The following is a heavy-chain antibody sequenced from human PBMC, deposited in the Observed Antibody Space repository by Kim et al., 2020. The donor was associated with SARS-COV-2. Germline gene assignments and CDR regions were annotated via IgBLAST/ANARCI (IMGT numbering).Heavy chain of an antibody. CDR2: ITGGGENT. Sequence: GGSLRLSCAASGFTFSTYGMNWVRQAPGKGLEWVSSITGGGENTYYADSVKGRSTISRDNTKNTLYLQMNSLRAEDTALYYCARRPDHGSGIGHWGRGTLVIVSS. CDR1: GFTFSTYG. D-gene: IGHD3-10*01. J-gene: IGHJ1*01. CDR3: ARRPDHGSGIGH. V-gene: IGHV3-23*01.